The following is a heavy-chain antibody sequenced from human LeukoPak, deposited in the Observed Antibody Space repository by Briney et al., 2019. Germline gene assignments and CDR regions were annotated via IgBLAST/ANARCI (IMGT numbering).Heavy chain of an antibody. D-gene: IGHD6-13*01. V-gene: IGHV3-33*01. Sequence: GRSLRLSCAASGFTFSSYGMHWVRQAPGKGLEWVAVIWYDGNNKYYADSVKGRFTISRDNSKNTLYLQINSLRAEDTAVYYYARGPTAGPVAIAAAGPCSYWGQGTLVTVSS. CDR1: GFTFSSYG. CDR2: IWYDGNNK. J-gene: IGHJ4*02. CDR3: ARGPTAGPVAIAAAGPCSY.